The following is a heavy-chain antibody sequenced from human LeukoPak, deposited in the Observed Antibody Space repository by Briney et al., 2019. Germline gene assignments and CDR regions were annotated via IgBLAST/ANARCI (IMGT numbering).Heavy chain of an antibody. V-gene: IGHV3-64D*06. CDR3: APSPYYYESSGYSA. CDR2: INSNGGST. CDR1: GFTFSSYA. Sequence: GGSLRLSCSASGFTFSSYAMHWVRQAPGKGLEYVSAINSNGGSTYYADSVKGRFTISRDNSKNTLYLQMSSLRAEDTAVYYCAPSPYYYESSGYSAWGQGTLVTVSS. D-gene: IGHD3-22*01. J-gene: IGHJ5*02.